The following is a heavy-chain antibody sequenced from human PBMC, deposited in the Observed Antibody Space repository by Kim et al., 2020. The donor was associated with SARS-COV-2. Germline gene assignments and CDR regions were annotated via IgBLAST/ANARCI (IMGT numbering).Heavy chain of an antibody. Sequence: ASVKVSCKASGYTFIDYYLQWVRQAPGQGLEWVGRLNPKSGDTDYAQKFQGRVAMARDTSSSTAYMELSRLTSNDTAVYYCARGTSAYGNWLDPWGQGTL. V-gene: IGHV1-2*06. CDR1: GYTFIDYY. CDR2: LNPKSGDT. D-gene: IGHD3-22*01. CDR3: ARGTSAYGNWLDP. J-gene: IGHJ5*02.